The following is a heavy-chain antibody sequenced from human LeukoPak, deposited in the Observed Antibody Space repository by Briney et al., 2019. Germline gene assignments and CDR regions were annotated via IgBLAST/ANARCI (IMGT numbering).Heavy chain of an antibody. V-gene: IGHV7-4-1*02. Sequence: ASATVSCKASGYTFTSYGISWVRQAPGQGLEWMGWINTNTGNPTHAQGFTGRFVFSLDTSVSTAYLQISSLKAEDTAVYYCARGSGSWYLPKQYIDYWGQGTLVTVSS. D-gene: IGHD6-13*01. CDR1: GYTFTSYG. CDR2: INTNTGNP. CDR3: ARGSGSWYLPKQYIDY. J-gene: IGHJ4*02.